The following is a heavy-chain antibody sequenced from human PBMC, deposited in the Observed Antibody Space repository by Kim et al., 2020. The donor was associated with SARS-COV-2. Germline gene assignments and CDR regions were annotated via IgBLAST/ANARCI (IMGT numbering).Heavy chain of an antibody. CDR2: IYYSGST. J-gene: IGHJ6*02. V-gene: IGHV4-31*03. D-gene: IGHD3-10*01. Sequence: SETLSLTCTVSGGSISSGGYYWSWIRQHPGKGLEWIGYIYYSGSTYYNPSLKSRVTISVDTSKNQFSLKLSSVTAADTAVYYCARDPSNYYGSGSYPRDQGYYYGMDVWGQGTTVTVSS. CDR3: ARDPSNYYGSGSYPRDQGYYYGMDV. CDR1: GGSISSGGYY.